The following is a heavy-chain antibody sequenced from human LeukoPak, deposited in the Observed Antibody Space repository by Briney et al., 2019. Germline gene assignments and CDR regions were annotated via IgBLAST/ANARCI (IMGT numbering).Heavy chain of an antibody. CDR2: ISSSGSTI. CDR3: ARVRSHYDILTGYAY. CDR1: GFTFSDYY. V-gene: IGHV3-11*01. Sequence: GGSLRLSCAASGFTFSDYYMSWIRQAPGKGLEWVSYISSSGSTIYYADSVKGRFTISRDNAKNSLYLQMNSLRAEDTAVYYCARVRSHYDILTGYAYWGQGTLVTVSS. D-gene: IGHD3-9*01. J-gene: IGHJ4*02.